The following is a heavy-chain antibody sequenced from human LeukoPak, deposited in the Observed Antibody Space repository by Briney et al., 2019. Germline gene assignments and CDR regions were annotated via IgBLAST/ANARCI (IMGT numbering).Heavy chain of an antibody. Sequence: QTGGSLRLSCAASGFTFSSYSMSWVRQAPGKGLEWVLGISGSGGSTYYADSVKGRFAISRDNSKNTLHLQMNSLRAEDTAVYYCAKLRGYSGLEAFDYWGQGTLVTVSS. CDR1: GFTFSSYS. J-gene: IGHJ4*02. CDR2: ISGSGGST. V-gene: IGHV3-23*01. CDR3: AKLRGYSGLEAFDY. D-gene: IGHD5-12*01.